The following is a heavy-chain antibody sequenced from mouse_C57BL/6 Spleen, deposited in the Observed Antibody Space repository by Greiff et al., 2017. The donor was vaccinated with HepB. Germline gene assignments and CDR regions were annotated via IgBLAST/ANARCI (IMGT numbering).Heavy chain of an antibody. D-gene: IGHD2-4*01. V-gene: IGHV5-4*03. Sequence: EVKLVESGGGLVKPGGSLKLSCAASGFTFSSYAMSWVRQTPEKRLEWVATISDGGSYTYYPDNVKGRFTISRDNAKNNLYLQMSHLKSEDTAMYYCAIFDYDHYSMDDWGQGTSVTVSS. CDR3: AIFDYDHYSMDD. CDR1: GFTFSSYA. J-gene: IGHJ4*01. CDR2: ISDGGSYT.